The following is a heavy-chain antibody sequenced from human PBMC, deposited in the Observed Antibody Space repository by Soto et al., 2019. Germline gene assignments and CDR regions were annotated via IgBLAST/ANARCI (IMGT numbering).Heavy chain of an antibody. CDR2: ISASSTTI. V-gene: IGHV3-11*01. CDR1: GFTLSDHY. CDR3: ARDIRGAN. J-gene: IGHJ4*02. Sequence: QVQLVESGGGLVQIGGSLRLSCAASGFTLSDHYMTWVRQVPGKGLEWVSYISASSTTIYYADSVKGRFTISRDNAKNSLFLQMNSLRAEDPAVYYCARDIRGANWGQGTLVTVSS.